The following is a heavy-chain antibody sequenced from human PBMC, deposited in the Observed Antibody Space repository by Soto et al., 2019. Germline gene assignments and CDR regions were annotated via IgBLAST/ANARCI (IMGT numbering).Heavy chain of an antibody. J-gene: IGHJ4*02. CDR3: TTDFSVATTLFDY. Sequence: GGSLRLSCAASGFTFSNAWMSWVRQAPGKGLEWVGRIKSKTDGGTTDYAAPVKGRFTISSDDSKNTLYLQMNSLKTEDTAVYYCTTDFSVATTLFDYWGQGTLVTVSS. V-gene: IGHV3-15*01. CDR1: GFTFSNAW. D-gene: IGHD5-12*01. CDR2: IKSKTDGGTT.